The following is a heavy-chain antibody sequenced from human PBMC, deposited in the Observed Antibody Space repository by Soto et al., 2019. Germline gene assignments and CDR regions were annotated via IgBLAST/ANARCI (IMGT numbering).Heavy chain of an antibody. CDR2: IIPIFGTA. CDR3: ARGSGRGNYYYGMDV. J-gene: IGHJ6*02. D-gene: IGHD1-1*01. Sequence: ASVKVSCKASGGTFSSYAISWVRQAPGQGLEWMGGIIPIFGTANYAQKFQGRVTITADESTSTAYMELSSLRSEDTAVYYCARGSGRGNYYYGMDVWGQGTTVTVSS. CDR1: GGTFSSYA. V-gene: IGHV1-69*13.